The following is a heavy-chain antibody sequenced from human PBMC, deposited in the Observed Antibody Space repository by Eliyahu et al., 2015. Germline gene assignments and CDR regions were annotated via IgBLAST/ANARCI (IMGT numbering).Heavy chain of an antibody. CDR1: GXTXXXXA. V-gene: IGHV3-30-3*01. CDR2: ISYDGSXK. J-gene: IGHJ5*02. CDR3: ARTTLGYSSSWYTDWFDP. D-gene: IGHD6-13*01. Sequence: QVQLVESGGGVVQPGRSLXLXCAAXGXTXXXXAMHWVRQAPGKGLGWVAVISYDGSXKYYADSVKGRFTISRDNSKNTLYLQMNSLRAEDTAVYYCARTTLGYSSSWYTDWFDPWGQGTLVTVSS.